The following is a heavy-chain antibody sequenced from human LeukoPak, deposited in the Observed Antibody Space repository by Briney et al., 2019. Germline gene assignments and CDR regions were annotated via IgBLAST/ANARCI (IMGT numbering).Heavy chain of an antibody. CDR3: VRETATYYYDSRGYYRQIEVFDI. CDR1: GDSVRSDSHY. V-gene: IGHV4-61*01. CDR2: VYYSGRT. J-gene: IGHJ3*02. D-gene: IGHD3-22*01. Sequence: PSETLSLTCSVSGDSVRSDSHYWSWIREPPGKGLEWIGNVYYSGRTAYNPSLKSRVTISVDISKNQFSLQLNSVTAADTAVYYCVRETATYYYDSRGYYRQIEVFDIWGQGTPVIVSS.